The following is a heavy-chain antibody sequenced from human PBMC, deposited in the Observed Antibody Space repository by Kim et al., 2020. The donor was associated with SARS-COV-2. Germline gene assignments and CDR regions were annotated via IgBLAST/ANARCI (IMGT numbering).Heavy chain of an antibody. V-gene: IGHV5-10-1*01. Sequence: GESLKISCKGSGYSFTSYWISWVRQMPGKGLEWMGRIDPSDSYTNYSPSFQGHVTISADKSISTAYLQWSSLKASDTAMYYCATLLGGLRLQSHRYFDYWGQGTLVTVSS. CDR1: GYSFTSYW. CDR3: ATLLGGLRLQSHRYFDY. D-gene: IGHD3-16*01. CDR2: IDPSDSYT. J-gene: IGHJ4*02.